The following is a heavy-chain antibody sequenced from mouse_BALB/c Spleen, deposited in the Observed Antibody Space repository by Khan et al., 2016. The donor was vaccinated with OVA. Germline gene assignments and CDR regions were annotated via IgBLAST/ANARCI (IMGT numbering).Heavy chain of an antibody. J-gene: IGHJ2*01. CDR2: IYPCHGTT. D-gene: IGHD1-1*01. CDR3: TRDYGGSYYYDD. Sequence: QVQLQQSGAELVRPGASVKLSCKTSGYIFTSYCIHWVKQTSGQSLEWIARIYPCHGTTYYNQKFKAQATLTADQSSSTAYMTLSSLRSEDSAVSFCTRDYGGSYYYDDWGQSTTLTVSA. V-gene: IGHV1S132*01. CDR1: GYIFTSYC.